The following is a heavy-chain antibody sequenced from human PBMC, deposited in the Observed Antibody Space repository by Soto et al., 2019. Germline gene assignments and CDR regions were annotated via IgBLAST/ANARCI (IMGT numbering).Heavy chain of an antibody. CDR1: GFTVTSYA. CDR2: IRVGGDNT. CDR3: AKGRYTSGRPPIDY. J-gene: IGHJ4*02. Sequence: EVQLLESGGGLVQPGGSLSLSGEASGFTVTSYAMNWVRQAPGKGLEWVSPIRVGGDNTYYADSVKGRFTISSDTSKNALYLQMNSLRAEDTAVYYCAKGRYTSGRPPIDYWGQGTLVTVSS. D-gene: IGHD6-19*01. V-gene: IGHV3-23*01.